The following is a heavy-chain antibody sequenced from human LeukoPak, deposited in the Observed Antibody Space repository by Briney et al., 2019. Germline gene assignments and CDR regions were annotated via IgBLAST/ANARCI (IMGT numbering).Heavy chain of an antibody. D-gene: IGHD4-17*01. V-gene: IGHV3-23*01. J-gene: IGHJ4*02. CDR1: GFTFSSYA. Sequence: GASLRLSCAASGFTFSSYAMSWVRQAPGKGLEWVSAISGSGGSTYYADSVKGRFTISRDNSKNKLYLQMNSLRAEDTAVYYCAKGTDYGDYPDYWGQGTLVTVSS. CDR2: ISGSGGST. CDR3: AKGTDYGDYPDY.